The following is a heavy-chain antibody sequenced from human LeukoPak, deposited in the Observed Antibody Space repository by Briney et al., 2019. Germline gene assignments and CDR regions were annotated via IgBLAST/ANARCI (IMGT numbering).Heavy chain of an antibody. Sequence: GGSLRLSCAASGFTFSNAWMSWVRQAPGKGLEWVSSISSGSTYIYNADSVQGRFTISRDNAKNSLFLLVNSLRAEDTAVYYCARHKIGVFDIWGQGTMVTVSS. D-gene: IGHD3-3*01. CDR2: ISSGSTYI. CDR3: ARHKIGVFDI. J-gene: IGHJ3*02. CDR1: GFTFSNAW. V-gene: IGHV3-21*01.